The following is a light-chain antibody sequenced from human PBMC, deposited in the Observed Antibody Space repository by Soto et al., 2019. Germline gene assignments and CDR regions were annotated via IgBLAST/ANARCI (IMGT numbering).Light chain of an antibody. V-gene: IGKV1D-12*01. CDR2: AAS. CDR1: QGISTW. Sequence: DIQMTQSPSSVSASVGDRVTITCRASQGISTWLAWFQQKPGKTPKLLIAAASKLQSGVPSRFIGSGSGTDFTLTTKTLQPEDFATYYCQHTNSFPLTFGGGTKVDIK. CDR3: QHTNSFPLT. J-gene: IGKJ4*01.